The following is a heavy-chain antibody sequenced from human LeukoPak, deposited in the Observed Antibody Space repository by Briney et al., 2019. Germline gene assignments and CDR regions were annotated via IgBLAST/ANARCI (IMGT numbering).Heavy chain of an antibody. D-gene: IGHD2-15*01. Sequence: GGSLRLSCAASGFTFSSYWMSWVRQAPGKGLEWVANINEGGSGKHYVDSVKGRFTISTDNAKNSLYLQMNSLRAEDTAVYYCASRGAGYCSGGSCPGTFSYHYYGMDVWGQGTTVTVSS. CDR1: GFTFSSYW. CDR2: INEGGSGK. CDR3: ASRGAGYCSGGSCPGTFSYHYYGMDV. J-gene: IGHJ6*02. V-gene: IGHV3-7*01.